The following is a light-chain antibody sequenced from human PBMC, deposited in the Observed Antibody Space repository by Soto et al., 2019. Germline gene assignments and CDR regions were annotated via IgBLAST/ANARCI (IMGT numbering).Light chain of an antibody. CDR1: QRIDTS. Sequence: EIVMTQSPATLSVSPGERATLSCRASQRIDTSLAWYQQRPGQAPRLLLYNAATRATGIPARFSGRGFGTEFTLTISSLQSEDFALYYCQHYNSYSEAFGQGTKVELK. CDR2: NAA. J-gene: IGKJ1*01. V-gene: IGKV3-15*01. CDR3: QHYNSYSEA.